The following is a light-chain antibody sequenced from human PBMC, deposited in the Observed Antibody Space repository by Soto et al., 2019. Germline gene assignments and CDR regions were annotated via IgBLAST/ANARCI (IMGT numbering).Light chain of an antibody. CDR2: AAS. J-gene: IGKJ1*01. CDR1: QSISPY. V-gene: IGKV1-5*01. CDR3: QQYNSYWT. Sequence: DIQMTQSPSSISASLGDRATITRRASQSISPYLHWYQQKPGKAPNLLIYAASTLESGVPSRLSGSASGTEFTLTISSLQPDDFATYYCQQYNSYWTFGQGTKVDIK.